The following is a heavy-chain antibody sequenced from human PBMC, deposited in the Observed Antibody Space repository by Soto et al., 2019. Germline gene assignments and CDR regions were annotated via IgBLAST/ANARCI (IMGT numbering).Heavy chain of an antibody. CDR1: GGSISSSNW. D-gene: IGHD6-19*01. Sequence: QVQLQESGPGLVKPSGTLSLTCAVSGGSISSSNWWSWVRQPPGKGLEWIGEIYHSGSTNYNPSLKSRVTRSVDKSKNQFSLKLSSVTAADTAVYYCARDGDLIAVAGKGIDLPVWGQGTLVTVSS. J-gene: IGHJ4*02. V-gene: IGHV4-4*02. CDR3: ARDGDLIAVAGKGIDLPV. CDR2: IYHSGST.